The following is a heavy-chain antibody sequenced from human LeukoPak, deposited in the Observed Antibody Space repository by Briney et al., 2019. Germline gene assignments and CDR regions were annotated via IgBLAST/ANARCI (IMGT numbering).Heavy chain of an antibody. J-gene: IGHJ4*02. CDR2: INHSGST. Sequence: SETLSLTCAVYGGSFSGYYWNWIRQPPGKGLEWIGEINHSGSTNYNASLKSRVTISVDTSKNQFSLKLSSVTAADTAVYYCARHGVPYSSSEGLVDYWGQGTLVTVSS. CDR3: ARHGVPYSSSEGLVDY. V-gene: IGHV4-34*01. CDR1: GGSFSGYY. D-gene: IGHD6-6*01.